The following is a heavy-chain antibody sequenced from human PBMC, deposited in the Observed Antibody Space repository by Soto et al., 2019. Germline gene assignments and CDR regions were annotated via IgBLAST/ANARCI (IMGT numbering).Heavy chain of an antibody. Sequence: GGSLRLSCAASGFTFSSYAMSWVRQAPGKGLEWVSAISGSGGSTYYADSVKGRFTISRDNSKNTLYLQMNSLRAEDTAVYYCARGGSGGRGPIEFDYWGQGTLVTVSS. J-gene: IGHJ4*02. CDR2: ISGSGGST. CDR1: GFTFSSYA. V-gene: IGHV3-23*01. CDR3: ARGGSGGRGPIEFDY. D-gene: IGHD2-15*01.